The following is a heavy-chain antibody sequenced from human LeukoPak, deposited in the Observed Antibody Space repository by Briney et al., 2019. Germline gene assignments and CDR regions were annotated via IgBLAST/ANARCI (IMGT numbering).Heavy chain of an antibody. CDR1: GGSFSGYY. J-gene: IGHJ5*02. CDR3: AKDAQRGFDYSNSPES. CDR2: INHSGST. Sequence: SETLSLTCAVYGGSFSGYYWSWIRQPPGKGLEWIGEINHSGSTNYNPSLKSRVTISVDTSKNQFSLKLSSVTAADTAVYYCAKDAQRGFDYSNSPESWGQGTLVTVSS. V-gene: IGHV4-34*01. D-gene: IGHD4-11*01.